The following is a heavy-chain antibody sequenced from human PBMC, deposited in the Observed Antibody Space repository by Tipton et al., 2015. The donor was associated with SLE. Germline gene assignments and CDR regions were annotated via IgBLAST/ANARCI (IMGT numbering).Heavy chain of an antibody. CDR1: GASISTNSYS. D-gene: IGHD6-19*01. V-gene: IGHV4-39*07. CDR3: ARDGPLSGWDYYYYGLDV. J-gene: IGHJ6*02. Sequence: TLSLTCSVSGASISTNSYSWGWIRQPPGKGPEWIGSLYYSGSTYFNPSLKSRVTMSMDTSRNQFSLKVKSVTAADTAVYYCARDGPLSGWDYYYYGLDVWGQGTTVTVSS. CDR2: LYYSGST.